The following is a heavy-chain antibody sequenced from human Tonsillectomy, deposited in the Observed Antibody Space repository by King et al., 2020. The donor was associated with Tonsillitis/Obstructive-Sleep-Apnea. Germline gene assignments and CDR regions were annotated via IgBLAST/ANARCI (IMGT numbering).Heavy chain of an antibody. CDR1: GHSIRSSSYY. CDR3: ARHVRDGYGTNFDY. V-gene: IGHV4-39*01. D-gene: IGHD5-24*01. J-gene: IGHJ4*02. CDR2: IYYTGST. Sequence: QMQLQESGPGLVKPSETLSLTCTVSGHSIRSSSYYWGWIRQPPGQGLEWIGTIYYTGSTYYNPSLKSRVTISVDTSKNQFSLKLSSVTAADTAVYYCARHVRDGYGTNFDYWGQGTLVTVSS.